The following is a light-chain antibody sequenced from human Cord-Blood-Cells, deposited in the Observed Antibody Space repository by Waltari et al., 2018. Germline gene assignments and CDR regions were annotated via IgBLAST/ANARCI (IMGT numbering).Light chain of an antibody. CDR3: QQRSN. CDR2: DAS. CDR1: QSFSSY. Sequence: EIVLTQSPATLSLSPGERATLSCRASQSFSSYLAWYQQKPGQAPRLLTYDASNRATGIPARFSGSGSGTDFTLTISSLEPEDFAVYYCQQRSNFGQGTKLEIK. V-gene: IGKV3-11*01. J-gene: IGKJ2*01.